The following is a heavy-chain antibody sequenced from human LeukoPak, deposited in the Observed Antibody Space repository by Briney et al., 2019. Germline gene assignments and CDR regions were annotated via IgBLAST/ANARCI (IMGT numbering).Heavy chain of an antibody. CDR1: GGSISSGGYY. CDR3: AREGSLSGHLDY. Sequence: PSQTLSLTCTVSGGSISSGGYYWSWIRQHPGKGLEWIGYIYYSGSTYYNPSLKSRVTISVDTSKNQFSLKLSSVTAADTAVYYCAREGSLSGHLDYWGQGTLVTVSS. V-gene: IGHV4-31*03. CDR2: IYYSGST. D-gene: IGHD2-15*01. J-gene: IGHJ4*02.